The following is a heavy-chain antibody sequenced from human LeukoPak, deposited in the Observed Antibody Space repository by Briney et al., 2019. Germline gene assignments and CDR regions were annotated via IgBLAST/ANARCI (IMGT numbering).Heavy chain of an antibody. Sequence: PGGSLRLFCAASGFTFDDYAMHWVRQAPGKGLEWVSGISWNSGSIGYADSVKGRFTISRDNAKNSLYLQMNSLRAEDTALYYCAKDLAAAGILDYWGQGTLVTVSS. CDR2: ISWNSGSI. V-gene: IGHV3-9*01. CDR3: AKDLAAAGILDY. D-gene: IGHD6-13*01. CDR1: GFTFDDYA. J-gene: IGHJ4*02.